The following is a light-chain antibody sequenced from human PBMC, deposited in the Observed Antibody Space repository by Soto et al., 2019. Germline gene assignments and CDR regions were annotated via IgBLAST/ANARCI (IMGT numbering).Light chain of an antibody. V-gene: IGKV1-33*01. CDR1: QNITNF. CDR2: DAS. J-gene: IGKJ4*01. CDR3: QQYDDLPVT. Sequence: DIQMTQSPSSLSASVGDRVTITCQASQNITNFLNWYQHKLGKAPNLLIYDASNLEAEVPSRFSGPGSGTEFSFTISSLQPEDIGSYFCQQYDDLPVTFGGGTKVEIK.